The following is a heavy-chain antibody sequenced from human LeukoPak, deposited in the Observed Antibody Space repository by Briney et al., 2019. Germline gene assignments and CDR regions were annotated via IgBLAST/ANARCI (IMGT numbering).Heavy chain of an antibody. V-gene: IGHV4-34*01. Sequence: PSETLSLTCAVYGGSFSGYYWSWIRQPPGKGLEWIGEINHSGSTNYNPSLKSRVTISVDTSKNQFSLKLSSVTAADTAVYYCARGPMRFWGQGTLVTVSS. CDR2: INHSGST. CDR1: GGSFSGYY. CDR3: ARGPMRF. J-gene: IGHJ4*02.